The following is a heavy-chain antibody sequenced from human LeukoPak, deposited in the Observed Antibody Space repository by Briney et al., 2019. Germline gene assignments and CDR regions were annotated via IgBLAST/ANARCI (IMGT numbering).Heavy chain of an antibody. J-gene: IGHJ4*02. CDR1: GYTFTNFD. V-gene: IGHV1-18*01. D-gene: IGHD1-1*01. CDR2: ISAYNGNT. Sequence: GASVKVSCKASGYTFTNFDVTWVRQAPGQGLEWMGWISAYNGNTNYAQKFQGRVTMTTDTSTSTAYMGVRSLTSDDTAVYYCARGSGDLDYWGQGTLVTVSS. CDR3: ARGSGDLDY.